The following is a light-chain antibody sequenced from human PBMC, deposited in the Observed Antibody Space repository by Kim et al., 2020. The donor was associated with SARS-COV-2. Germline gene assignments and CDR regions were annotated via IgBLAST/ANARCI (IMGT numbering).Light chain of an antibody. CDR2: DAF. CDR3: QKSSNWQYT. J-gene: IGKJ2*01. V-gene: IGKV3-11*01. CDR1: QSVSSY. Sequence: ENVLTQFPATLSLSPGERATLSCRASQSVSSYLAWYQQKVGQAPRLLIYDAFNRATGIPARFSGSGSGTDFTLTISSLEPEDFAVYYCQKSSNWQYTFGQGTKLEI.